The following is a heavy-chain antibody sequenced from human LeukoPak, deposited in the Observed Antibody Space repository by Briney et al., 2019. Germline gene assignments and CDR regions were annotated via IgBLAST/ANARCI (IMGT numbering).Heavy chain of an antibody. Sequence: GGSLRLSCAASGFTFSSYWMSWVRQAPGKGLEWVVNIKQDGSEKYYVHSVKGRFTISRDNAKNSLYLQMNTLRAQDTAVYYCARGAIDYISSSGEWMGDYWGQGTLVTVSS. CDR1: GFTFSSYW. CDR3: ARGAIDYISSSGEWMGDY. J-gene: IGHJ4*02. V-gene: IGHV3-7*01. CDR2: IKQDGSEK. D-gene: IGHD6-6*01.